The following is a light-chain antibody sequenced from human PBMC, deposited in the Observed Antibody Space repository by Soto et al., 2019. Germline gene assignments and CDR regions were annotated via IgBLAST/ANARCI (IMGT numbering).Light chain of an antibody. Sequence: QSVLTQPASVSGSTGQSIIIFCTGTSSDVGSYNLVSWYQQHPGKAPKFMIFEVTQRPSGVSNRFSGSKSGNTASLTISGLQAEDEADYYCCSYAGSSTYVFGTGTKVTVL. CDR3: CSYAGSSTYV. CDR2: EVT. J-gene: IGLJ1*01. V-gene: IGLV2-23*02. CDR1: SSDVGSYNL.